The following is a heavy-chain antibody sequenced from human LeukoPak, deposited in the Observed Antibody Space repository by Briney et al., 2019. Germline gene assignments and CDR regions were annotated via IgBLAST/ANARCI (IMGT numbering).Heavy chain of an antibody. J-gene: IGHJ6*02. CDR3: ARVSAAGMEFHYGMDV. CDR1: GGPIRSYY. D-gene: IGHD6-13*01. V-gene: IGHV4-59*01. CDR2: IHYSEST. Sequence: SEALSLTCTVSGGPIRSYYWSWMRQPPGKGLEWIGNIHYSESTNFNPSLKSRVAIAVDSSKNQFSLSMRSVTAADTAVYYCARVSAAGMEFHYGMDVWGQGTTVFVSS.